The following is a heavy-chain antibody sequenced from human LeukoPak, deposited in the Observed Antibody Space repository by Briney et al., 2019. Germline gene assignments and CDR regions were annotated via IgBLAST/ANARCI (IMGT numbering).Heavy chain of an antibody. J-gene: IGHJ4*02. CDR1: GFTFSSYG. Sequence: GGSLRLSCAASGFTFSSYGMHWVRQAPGKGLEWVAFIRYDGSNKYYADSVKGRFTISRDNSKNTMYLQMNSLRAEDTAVYYCARGLMGGYPHFDYWGQGTLVTVSS. V-gene: IGHV3-30*02. CDR2: IRYDGSNK. D-gene: IGHD3-22*01. CDR3: ARGLMGGYPHFDY.